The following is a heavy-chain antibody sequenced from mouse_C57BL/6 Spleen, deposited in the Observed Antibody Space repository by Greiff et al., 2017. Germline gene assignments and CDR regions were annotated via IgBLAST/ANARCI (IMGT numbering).Heavy chain of an antibody. CDR2: INPSNGGT. D-gene: IGHD1-1*01. Sequence: QVQLQQPGTELVKPGASVKLSCKASGYTFTSYWLHWVKQRPGQGLEWLGNINPSNGGTNYNEKFKSKATLTVDKSSSTAYMQLSSLTSEDSAVYYSARIPVVAKDYYAMDYWGQGTSVTVSS. CDR1: GYTFTSYW. CDR3: ARIPVVAKDYYAMDY. V-gene: IGHV1-53*01. J-gene: IGHJ4*01.